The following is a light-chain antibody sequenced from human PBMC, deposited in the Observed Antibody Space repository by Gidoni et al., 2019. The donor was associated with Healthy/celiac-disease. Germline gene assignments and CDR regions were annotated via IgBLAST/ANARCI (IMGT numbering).Light chain of an antibody. J-gene: IGKJ1*01. Sequence: EIVLTQYPGTLSLSPGERATLSCRASQSVSSSYLAWYQQKPGQAPRLLIYGASSRATGLPDRFSGSGSGTDFTLTISRLEPEDFAVYYCQQYGSSPTWTFGQGTKVEIK. V-gene: IGKV3-20*01. CDR1: QSVSSSY. CDR2: GAS. CDR3: QQYGSSPTWT.